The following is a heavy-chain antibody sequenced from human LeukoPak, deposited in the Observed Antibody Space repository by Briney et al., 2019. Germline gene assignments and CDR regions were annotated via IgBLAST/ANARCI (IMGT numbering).Heavy chain of an antibody. CDR3: AAKTRLSAVTSYYYVDV. V-gene: IGHV3-23*01. Sequence: WGSLRLSCAASAFTFPTYGMIWVRQAPGKGLEWVSSITESGDNTYYADSVKGRFTISRDNSKNTLYLQMNSLRDEDTAVYYCAAKTRLSAVTSYYYVDVWGKGTTATVSS. J-gene: IGHJ6*03. CDR2: ITESGDNT. CDR1: AFTFPTYG. D-gene: IGHD3-10*01.